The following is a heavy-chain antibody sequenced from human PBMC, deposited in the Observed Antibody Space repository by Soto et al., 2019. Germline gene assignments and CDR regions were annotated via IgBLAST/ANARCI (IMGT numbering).Heavy chain of an antibody. D-gene: IGHD5-18*01. J-gene: IGHJ3*02. CDR2: IYPGDSDT. V-gene: IGHV5-51*01. CDR3: AREIQLWLYAFDI. CDR1: GYSFTSYW. Sequence: PGESLKISCKGSGYSFTSYWIGWVRQMPGKGLEWMGIIYPGDSDTRYSPSFQGQVTISADKSISTAYLQWSSLKASDTAVYYCAREIQLWLYAFDIWGQGTMVTVS.